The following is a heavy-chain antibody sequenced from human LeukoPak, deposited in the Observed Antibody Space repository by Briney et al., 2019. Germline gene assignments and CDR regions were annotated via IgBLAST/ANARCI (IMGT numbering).Heavy chain of an antibody. CDR2: IWYDGSNK. Sequence: GGSLRLSCAASGSTFSNYGMHWVRQAPGKGLEWVALIWYDGSNKYYADSVKGRLTISRDNSKNTLYLQMNSLRAEDTAVYYCAREGPRGNSQFDYWGQGTLVTVSS. CDR3: AREGPRGNSQFDY. V-gene: IGHV3-33*01. D-gene: IGHD2/OR15-2a*01. J-gene: IGHJ4*02. CDR1: GSTFSNYG.